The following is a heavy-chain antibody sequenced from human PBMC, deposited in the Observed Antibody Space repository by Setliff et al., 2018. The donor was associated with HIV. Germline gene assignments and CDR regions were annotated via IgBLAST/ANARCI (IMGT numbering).Heavy chain of an antibody. Sequence: SETLSLTCTVSGGSITSGNYFWSWIRQPAGKGLEWIGHMYTDGSTNYNPSFKSRVTISADTSKNQFSLKLSSVTAADTAVYYCARDSRWLQFPYFDTWGQGTPVTVSS. V-gene: IGHV4-61*09. D-gene: IGHD5-12*01. CDR3: ARDSRWLQFPYFDT. CDR2: MYTDGST. J-gene: IGHJ4*01. CDR1: GGSITSGNYF.